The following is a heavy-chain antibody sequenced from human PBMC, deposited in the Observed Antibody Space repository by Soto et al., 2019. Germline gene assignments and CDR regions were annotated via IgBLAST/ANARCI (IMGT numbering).Heavy chain of an antibody. V-gene: IGHV1-58*01. CDR1: GFTFSSSA. J-gene: IGHJ4*02. Sequence: ASVKVSCKASGFTFSSSAVQWVRQARGQRLEGIGWVVVGSANTNYAQNLQEGVTITRDVSTSTAYMELSSLSSEDTAVDYCARGWVRYYDFWSGYYNIEYWGQGTMLTVSS. CDR3: ARGWVRYYDFWSGYYNIEY. CDR2: VVVGSANT. D-gene: IGHD3-3*01.